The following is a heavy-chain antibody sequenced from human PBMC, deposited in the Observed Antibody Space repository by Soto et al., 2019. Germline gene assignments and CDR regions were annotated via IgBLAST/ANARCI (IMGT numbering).Heavy chain of an antibody. CDR1: GFTFSSYA. CDR2: ISGSGDRK. D-gene: IGHD6-19*01. V-gene: IGHV3-23*01. CDR3: AKAVARALAAPNYFDY. Sequence: EVHLLESGGGLVQPGGSLRLSCAASGFTFSSYAMSWVRQAPGKGLEWVSAISGSGDRKYYTDSLKGRFTISRDNSKNTLYLQVNGLRTEDTAIYYRAKAVARALAAPNYFDYWGQGTLVTVSS. J-gene: IGHJ4*02.